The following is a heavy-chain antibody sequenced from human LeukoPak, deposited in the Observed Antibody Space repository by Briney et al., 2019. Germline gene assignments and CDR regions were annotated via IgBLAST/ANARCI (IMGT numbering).Heavy chain of an antibody. D-gene: IGHD6-13*01. V-gene: IGHV3-23*01. CDR2: ISGSGGST. J-gene: IGHJ4*02. Sequence: PGGSLRLSCAASGFTVSSNYMSWVRQAPGKGLEWVSVISGSGGSTYYADSVKGRFTISRDNSKNTLYLQMNSLRAEDTAVYYCAKGYSSSWWYFDYWGQGTLVTVSS. CDR1: GFTVSSNY. CDR3: AKGYSSSWWYFDY.